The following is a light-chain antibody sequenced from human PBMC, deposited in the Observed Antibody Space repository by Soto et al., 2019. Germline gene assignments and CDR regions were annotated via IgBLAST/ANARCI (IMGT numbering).Light chain of an antibody. J-gene: IGLJ3*02. CDR3: QSYDTSVTGSWV. V-gene: IGLV2-14*02. CDR1: SSDVGSYDL. Sequence: QSALTQPASVSGSPGQSITISCTGTSSDVGSYDLVSWYQQHPGNAPKLMIYEVSKRPSGVSDRFSGSRSGSSASLAITGLQPEDEADYYCQSYDTSVTGSWVFGGGTKLTVL. CDR2: EVS.